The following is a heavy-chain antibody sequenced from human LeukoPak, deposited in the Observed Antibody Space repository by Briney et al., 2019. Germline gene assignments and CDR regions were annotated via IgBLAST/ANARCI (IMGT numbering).Heavy chain of an antibody. Sequence: SETLSLTCTVSGDSISSSSYCWGWIRQPPGKGLEWIGSIYYSGSTYYNPSLKSRVTVSVDTSKNQFSLKLSSVTAADTAVYYCARLRRNIANHWGQGTLVTVSS. CDR3: ARLRRNIANH. V-gene: IGHV4-39*01. J-gene: IGHJ5*02. D-gene: IGHD2/OR15-2a*01. CDR2: IYYSGST. CDR1: GDSISSSSYC.